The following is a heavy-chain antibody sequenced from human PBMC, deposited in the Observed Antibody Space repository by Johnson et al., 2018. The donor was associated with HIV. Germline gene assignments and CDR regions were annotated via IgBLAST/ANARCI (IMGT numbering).Heavy chain of an antibody. V-gene: IGHV3-15*05. CDR3: ATPRYSGIREPGFHI. J-gene: IGHJ3*02. Sequence: VQLVESGGGLVKPGGSLRLSCAASGFTFTSAWMSWVRQPPGKGLVWVGRIKSKTYAGTTDYAAPVKGRFTISRDDSKKTLYLQMTSLKTEDTAVYYCATPRYSGIREPGFHIWGQGTMVTVSS. CDR1: GFTFTSAW. D-gene: IGHD1-26*01. CDR2: IKSKTYAGTT.